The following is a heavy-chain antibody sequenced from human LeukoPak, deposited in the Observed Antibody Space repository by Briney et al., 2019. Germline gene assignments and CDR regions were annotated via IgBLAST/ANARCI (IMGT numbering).Heavy chain of an antibody. D-gene: IGHD1-7*01. CDR2: IYSGGST. CDR1: GFTFANYV. CDR3: ARGSTTFDY. V-gene: IGHV3-53*01. Sequence: PGGSLRLSCAASGFTFANYVTHWVRQAPGKGLEWVSVIYSGGSTYYADSVKGRFSISRDNSKNTLYLQMNSLRAEDTAVYYCARGSTTFDYWGQGTLVTVSS. J-gene: IGHJ4*02.